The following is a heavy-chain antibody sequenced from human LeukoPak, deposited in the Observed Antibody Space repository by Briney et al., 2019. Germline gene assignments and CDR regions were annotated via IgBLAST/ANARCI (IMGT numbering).Heavy chain of an antibody. J-gene: IGHJ4*02. Sequence: PGRSLRLSCAASGFTFSSYGMHWVRQAPGKGLEWVAVIWYDGSNKYYADSVKGRFTISRDNSKNTLYLQMNSLRAEDTAVYYCAKRHYYGSGSQGDFDYWGQGTLVTVSS. CDR1: GFTFSSYG. D-gene: IGHD3-10*01. V-gene: IGHV3-33*06. CDR2: IWYDGSNK. CDR3: AKRHYYGSGSQGDFDY.